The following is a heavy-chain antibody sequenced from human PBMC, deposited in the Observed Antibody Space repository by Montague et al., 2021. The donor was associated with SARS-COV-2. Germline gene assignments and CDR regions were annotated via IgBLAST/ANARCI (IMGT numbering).Heavy chain of an antibody. Sequence: SLRLSCAASGFTFSSYSMNWVRQAPGKGLEWVSSMSNSNSYIYYADSVKGRFTISRDNAKNSLYLQMNSLRAEDTAVYYCARAAWGYYDSSGYLDYWGQGTLVIVSS. CDR2: MSNSNSYI. D-gene: IGHD3-22*01. J-gene: IGHJ4*02. V-gene: IGHV3-21*01. CDR3: ARAAWGYYDSSGYLDY. CDR1: GFTFSSYS.